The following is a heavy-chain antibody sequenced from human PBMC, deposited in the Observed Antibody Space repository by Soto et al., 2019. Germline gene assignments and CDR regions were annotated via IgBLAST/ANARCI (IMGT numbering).Heavy chain of an antibody. CDR1: GFTFSSYG. J-gene: IGHJ4*02. CDR3: ARDVRGWAGGYCSGGSCYSFDY. CDR2: IWYDGSNK. V-gene: IGHV3-33*01. D-gene: IGHD2-15*01. Sequence: QVQLVESGGGVVQPGRSLRLSCAASGFTFSSYGMHWVRQAPGKGLEWVAVIWYDGSNKYYADSVKGRFTISRDNSKNTLYLQMNSLRAEDTAVYYCARDVRGWAGGYCSGGSCYSFDYWGQGTLVTVSS.